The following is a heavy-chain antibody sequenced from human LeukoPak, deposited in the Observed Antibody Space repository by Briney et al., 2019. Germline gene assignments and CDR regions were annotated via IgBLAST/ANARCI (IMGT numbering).Heavy chain of an antibody. CDR1: GFTVSDHY. V-gene: IGHV3-30*02. Sequence: GGSLRLSCAASGFTVSDHYMNWVRQAPGKGLEWVAFIRFDGSNENYADSVKGRFTISRDTSKNTLYLQMNSLRAEDTAVYYCAKRGSYYYYMDVWGKGTTVTVSS. CDR3: AKRGSYYYYMDV. CDR2: IRFDGSNE. D-gene: IGHD3-10*01. J-gene: IGHJ6*03.